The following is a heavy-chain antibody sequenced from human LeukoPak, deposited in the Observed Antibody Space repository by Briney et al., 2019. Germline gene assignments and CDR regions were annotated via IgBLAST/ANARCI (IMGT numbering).Heavy chain of an antibody. CDR2: TYYRSQQWHS. CDR1: GDSVSSNGAS. J-gene: IGHJ4*02. V-gene: IGHV6-1*01. Sequence: SQTLSLTCAISGDSVSSNGASWNWIRQSPSRGLEWLGRTYYRSQQWHSDYAPSVKGRITLNPDTSKNQFSLQLNSMTPEDTAVYYCGRETDFGVVTNWGQGTLVIVPP. CDR3: GRETDFGVVTN. D-gene: IGHD3-3*01.